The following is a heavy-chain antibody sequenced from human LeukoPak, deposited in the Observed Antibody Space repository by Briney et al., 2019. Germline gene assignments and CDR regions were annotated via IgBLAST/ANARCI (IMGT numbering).Heavy chain of an antibody. V-gene: IGHV3-53*01. CDR3: ARDHDYGGDRPFDY. Sequence: GGSLRLSCAASGFTVSSNYMNWVRQAPGKGLEWVSVIYSEGDTYYADSVKGRFTISRDNAKNSLYLQMNSLRAEDTAVYYCARDHDYGGDRPFDYWGQGTLVTVSS. CDR2: IYSEGDT. J-gene: IGHJ4*02. CDR1: GFTVSSNY. D-gene: IGHD2-21*02.